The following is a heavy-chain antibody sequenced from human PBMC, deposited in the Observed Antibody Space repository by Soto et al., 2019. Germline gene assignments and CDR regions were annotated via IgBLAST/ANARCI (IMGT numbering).Heavy chain of an antibody. CDR1: GVTFSNYA. V-gene: IGHV3-23*01. D-gene: IGHD3-10*01. J-gene: IGHJ4*02. CDR3: AKQPADYGSGADTFYFDS. Sequence: GGSLRLSCTVSGVTFSNYAMNWVRQAPGKGLEWVSSLSGSGGTTYYADSVKGRFIISRDNSKNTLYLLMNRLRAEDTALYYCAKQPADYGSGADTFYFDSWGQGALVTVYS. CDR2: LSGSGGTT.